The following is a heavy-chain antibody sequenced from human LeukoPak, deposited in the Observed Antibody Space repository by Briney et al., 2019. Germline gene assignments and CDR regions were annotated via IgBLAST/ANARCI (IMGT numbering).Heavy chain of an antibody. J-gene: IGHJ4*02. Sequence: GGSLRPSCAASGFTFSDYYMSRIRQAPGKGLEWVSYISSSNSYTNYADSVKGRFTISRDNAKNSLYLQMNSLRAEDTAVYYCARARGSGSYSYYFDYWGQGTLVTVSS. D-gene: IGHD3-10*01. CDR1: GFTFSDYY. CDR3: ARARGSGSYSYYFDY. CDR2: ISSSNSYT. V-gene: IGHV3-11*06.